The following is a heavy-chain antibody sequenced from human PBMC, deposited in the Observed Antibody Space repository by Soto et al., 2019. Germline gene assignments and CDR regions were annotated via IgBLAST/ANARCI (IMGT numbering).Heavy chain of an antibody. CDR1: GGSISISSYY. CDR3: ARHISNFRYYYYAMDV. CDR2: IYYSGST. V-gene: IGHV4-39*07. D-gene: IGHD4-4*01. Sequence: PSETLSLTCTVSGGSISISSYYWGCIRQPPGKGLEWIGSIYYSGSTYYNPSLKSRVTITVDKSTSTAYLQWNTLKASDTAMYYCARHISNFRYYYYAMDVWGQGTTVTVSS. J-gene: IGHJ6*02.